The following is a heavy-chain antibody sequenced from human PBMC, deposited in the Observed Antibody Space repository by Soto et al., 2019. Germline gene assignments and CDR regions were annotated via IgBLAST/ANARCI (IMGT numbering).Heavy chain of an antibody. CDR3: ARDDPRIAAAGTDY. J-gene: IGHJ4*02. D-gene: IGHD6-13*01. CDR2: IIPILGIA. Sequence: QVQLVQSGAGVKKPGSSVNVSCKASGGTFSSYTISWVRQAPGQGLEWMGRIIPILGIANYAQKFQGRVTITADKSTSTAYMELSSLRSEDTAVYYCARDDPRIAAAGTDYWGQGTLVTVSS. CDR1: GGTFSSYT. V-gene: IGHV1-69*08.